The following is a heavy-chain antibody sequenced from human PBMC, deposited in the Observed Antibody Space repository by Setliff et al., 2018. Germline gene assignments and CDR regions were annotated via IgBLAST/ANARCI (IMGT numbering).Heavy chain of an antibody. Sequence: GASVKVSCKTSGYNFITFGISWVRQAPGQGLEWLGWIAPYNGNTDYAQNFQGRVTMTTDTSTNTAHMELRSLTSADTAIYYCTRGPGPWVVVAMPFDCWGQGTLVTVSS. V-gene: IGHV1-18*01. CDR1: GYNFITFG. CDR2: IAPYNGNT. CDR3: TRGPGPWVVVAMPFDC. J-gene: IGHJ4*02. D-gene: IGHD5-12*01.